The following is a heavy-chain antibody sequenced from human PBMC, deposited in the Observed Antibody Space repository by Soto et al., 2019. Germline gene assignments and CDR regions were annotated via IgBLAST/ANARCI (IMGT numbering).Heavy chain of an antibody. J-gene: IGHJ4*02. Sequence: XGSLRLSCAASGFTFSSYAMSWVRQAPGKGLEWVSAISGSGGSTYYADSVKGRFTISRDNSKNTLYLQMNSLRAEDTAVYYCAKVSRTFLRHSGFDYWGQGTLVTVSS. CDR3: AKVSRTFLRHSGFDY. V-gene: IGHV3-23*01. CDR1: GFTFSSYA. D-gene: IGHD2-21*01. CDR2: ISGSGGST.